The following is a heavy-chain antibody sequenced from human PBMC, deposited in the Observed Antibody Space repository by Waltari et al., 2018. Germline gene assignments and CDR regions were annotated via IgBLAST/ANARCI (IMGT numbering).Heavy chain of an antibody. CDR2: ITGRSSYI. CDR3: ARVLAPRPDYYYYYMDV. D-gene: IGHD2-15*01. J-gene: IGHJ6*03. V-gene: IGHV3-21*02. Sequence: EVQLVESGGGLVKPGGSLRLSCAGSGFTFNTYNLNWVRQAPGKGLEWVSSITGRSSYIYYADSVKGRFTVSRDNAKNSLYLQMTSLRADDTAVYYCARVLAPRPDYYYYYMDVWGKGTTVTVSS. CDR1: GFTFNTYN.